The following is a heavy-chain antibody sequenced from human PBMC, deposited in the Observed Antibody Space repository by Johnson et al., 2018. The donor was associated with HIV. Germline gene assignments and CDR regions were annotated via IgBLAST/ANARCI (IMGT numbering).Heavy chain of an antibody. J-gene: IGHJ3*02. D-gene: IGHD6-13*01. Sequence: QVQLVESGGGVVQPGRSLRLSCAASGFTFSSYAMHWVRQAPGKGLEWVAVVSYDGTNKYYAYSVKGRFTISRDNSKNPLYMQMNSLRAEDTAVYYCAKEPYSSSWYGAFDIWGQGTMVTVSS. CDR1: GFTFSSYA. CDR3: AKEPYSSSWYGAFDI. V-gene: IGHV3-30*04. CDR2: VSYDGTNK.